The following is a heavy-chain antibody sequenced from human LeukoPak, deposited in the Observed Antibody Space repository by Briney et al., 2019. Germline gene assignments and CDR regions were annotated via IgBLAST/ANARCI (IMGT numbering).Heavy chain of an antibody. Sequence: PGGSLRLSCAASGFTFSSYWMSWVRQAPGKGLEWVANIKQDGSEKYYVDSVKGRFTISRDNAKNSLYLQMNSLRAEDTAVYYCARVHCGGDCYSYYFDYWGQGTLVTVSS. CDR2: IKQDGSEK. CDR3: ARVHCGGDCYSYYFDY. D-gene: IGHD2-21*01. CDR1: GFTFSSYW. V-gene: IGHV3-7*01. J-gene: IGHJ4*02.